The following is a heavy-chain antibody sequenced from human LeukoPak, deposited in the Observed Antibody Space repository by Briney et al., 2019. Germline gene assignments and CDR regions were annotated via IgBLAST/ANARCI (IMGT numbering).Heavy chain of an antibody. Sequence: PGGSLRLSCAASEFTFSNARMSCVRQAPGKGLEWVGRIKSKTDGGTTDYAAPVKGRFTISRDDSKNTLHLQMNSLKTEDTAVYYCNADLNYCGSGTYPCHYWGQGTLVTVSS. J-gene: IGHJ4*02. CDR2: IKSKTDGGTT. D-gene: IGHD3-10*01. CDR1: EFTFSNAR. V-gene: IGHV3-15*01. CDR3: NADLNYCGSGTYPCHY.